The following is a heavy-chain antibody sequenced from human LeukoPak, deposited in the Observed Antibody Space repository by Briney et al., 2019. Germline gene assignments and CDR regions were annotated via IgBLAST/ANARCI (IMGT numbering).Heavy chain of an antibody. Sequence: GGSLRLSCAGSGLPFSSYAMSWVRQAPGKGLEWVSGISASGGSTYYADSVRGRFTISRDNSKNTLYLQMNSLRAEDTAVYYCAKPYSSGWEIFDYWGQGTLVTVSS. J-gene: IGHJ4*02. CDR3: AKPYSSGWEIFDY. CDR2: ISASGGST. V-gene: IGHV3-23*01. CDR1: GLPFSSYA. D-gene: IGHD6-25*01.